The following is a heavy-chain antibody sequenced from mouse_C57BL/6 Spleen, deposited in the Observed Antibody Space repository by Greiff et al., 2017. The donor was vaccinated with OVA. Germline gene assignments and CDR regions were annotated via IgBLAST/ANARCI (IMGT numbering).Heavy chain of an antibody. V-gene: IGHV1-53*01. D-gene: IGHD3-1*01. CDR2: INPSNGGT. J-gene: IGHJ4*01. Sequence: QVQLKQPGTELVKPGASVKLSCKASGYTFTSYWMHWVKQRPGQGLEWIGNINPSNGGTNYNEKFKSKATLTVDKSSSTAYMQLSSLTSEDSAVYYCARARQHSGAMDYWGQGTSVTVSS. CDR3: ARARQHSGAMDY. CDR1: GYTFTSYW.